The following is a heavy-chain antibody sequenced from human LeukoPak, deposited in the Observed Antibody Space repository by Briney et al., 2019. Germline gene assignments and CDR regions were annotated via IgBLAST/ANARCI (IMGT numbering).Heavy chain of an antibody. J-gene: IGHJ4*02. CDR3: AKGYNWNDLVYFDY. CDR1: GFTFDDYA. Sequence: GGSLRFSCAASGFTFDDYAMHWVRQAPGKGLEWVSGISWNSGSIGYADSVKGRFTISRDNAKNSLYLQMNSLRAEDTALYYCAKGYNWNDLVYFDYWGQGTLVTVSS. D-gene: IGHD1-1*01. CDR2: ISWNSGSI. V-gene: IGHV3-9*01.